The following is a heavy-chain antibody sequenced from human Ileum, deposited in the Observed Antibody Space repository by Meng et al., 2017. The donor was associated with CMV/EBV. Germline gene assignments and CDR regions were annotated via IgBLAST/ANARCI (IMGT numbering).Heavy chain of an antibody. V-gene: IGHV3-23*01. CDR2: IGGSDGSK. CDR1: GLTFSGDA. D-gene: IGHD2-2*02. J-gene: IGHJ4*02. Sequence: SGLTFSGDAIGWVREAPRKGLEWVSTIGGSDGSKYYANSVKGRFTISRDNSKNTLYLQMNSLRAEDTSVYYCTGYCSSTSCYITGYWGQGTLVTVSS. CDR3: TGYCSSTSCYITGY.